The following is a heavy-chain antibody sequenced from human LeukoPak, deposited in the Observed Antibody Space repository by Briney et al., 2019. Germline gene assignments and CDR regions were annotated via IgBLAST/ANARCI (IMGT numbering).Heavy chain of an antibody. CDR2: IYTSGST. Sequence: SETLSLTCTVSSGSISSYYWSWIRQPAGKGLEWIGRIYTSGSTNYNPSLKSRVTMSVDTSKNQFSLKLSSVTAADTAVYNCARETPYDFWSGPFDYWGQGTLVTVSS. V-gene: IGHV4-4*07. D-gene: IGHD3-3*01. J-gene: IGHJ4*02. CDR3: ARETPYDFWSGPFDY. CDR1: SGSISSYY.